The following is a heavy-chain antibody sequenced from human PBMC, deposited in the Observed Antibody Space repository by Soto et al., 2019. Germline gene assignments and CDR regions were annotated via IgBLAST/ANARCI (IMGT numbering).Heavy chain of an antibody. V-gene: IGHV3-21*01. CDR1: GFTFSSYS. J-gene: IGHJ6*02. Sequence: GGSLRLSCAASGFTFSSYSMNWVRQAPGKGLEWVSSISSSSSYIYYADSVKGRFTISRDNAKNSLYLQMNSLRAEDTAVYYCARVLDIVVLAAATPYYYGMDVWGQGTTVTVSS. CDR3: ARVLDIVVLAAATPYYYGMDV. D-gene: IGHD2-15*01. CDR2: ISSSSSYI.